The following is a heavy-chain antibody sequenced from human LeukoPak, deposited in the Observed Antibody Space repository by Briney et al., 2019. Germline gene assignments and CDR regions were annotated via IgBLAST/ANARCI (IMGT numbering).Heavy chain of an antibody. CDR1: GGSFSGYY. J-gene: IGHJ4*02. V-gene: IGHV4-34*01. Sequence: SETLSLTCAVYGGSFSGYYWSWTRQPPGKGLEWIGEINHSGSTNYNPSLKSRVTISVDTSKNQFSLKLSSVTAADTAVYYCAFQGVTAGLINSGYDYWGQGTLVTVSS. D-gene: IGHD3-10*01. CDR2: INHSGST. CDR3: AFQGVTAGLINSGYDY.